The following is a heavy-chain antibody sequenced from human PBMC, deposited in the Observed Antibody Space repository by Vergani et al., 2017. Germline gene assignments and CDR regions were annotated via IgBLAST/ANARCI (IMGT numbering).Heavy chain of an antibody. CDR3: GKDIRRRVGATKGYAFDI. CDR2: ISWNSGSI. J-gene: IGHJ3*02. D-gene: IGHD1-26*01. Sequence: EVQLVESGGGLVQPGRSLRLSCAASGFTFDDYAMHWVRQAPGKGLEWVSGISWNSGSIGYADSVKGRFTISRDNAKNSLYLQMNSLRAEDTALYYCGKDIRRRVGATKGYAFDIWGQGTMVTVSS. CDR1: GFTFDDYA. V-gene: IGHV3-9*01.